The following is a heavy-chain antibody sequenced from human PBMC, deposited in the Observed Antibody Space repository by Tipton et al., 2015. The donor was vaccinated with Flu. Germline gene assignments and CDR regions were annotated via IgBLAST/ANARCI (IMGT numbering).Heavy chain of an antibody. D-gene: IGHD5-12*01. J-gene: IGHJ1*01. CDR1: GGSISSYY. CDR2: IYYSGST. CDR3: ARYGPYDGSRYFQH. Sequence: TLSLTCTVSGGSISSYYWSWIRQPPGKGLEWIGYIYYSGSTNYNPSLKSRVTISVDTSKNQFSLKLSSVTAADTAVYYCARYGPYDGSRYFQHWGQGTLVTVSS. V-gene: IGHV4-59*01.